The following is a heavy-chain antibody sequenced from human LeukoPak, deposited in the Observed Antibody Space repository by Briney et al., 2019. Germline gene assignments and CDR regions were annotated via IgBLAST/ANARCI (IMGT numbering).Heavy chain of an antibody. CDR2: INPNSGGT. J-gene: IGHJ6*03. Sequence: ASVKVSCKASGYTFTGYYMHWVRQAPGQGLEWMGWINPNSGGTNYAQKFQGRVTMTRDTSISTAYMGLSRLRSDDTAVYYCARSLKRGATVYYYYYMDVWGKGTTVTVSS. CDR1: GYTFTGYY. V-gene: IGHV1-2*02. CDR3: ARSLKRGATVYYYYYMDV. D-gene: IGHD1-26*01.